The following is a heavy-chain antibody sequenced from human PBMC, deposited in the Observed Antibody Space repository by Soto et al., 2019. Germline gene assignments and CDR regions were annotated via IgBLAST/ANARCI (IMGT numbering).Heavy chain of an antibody. D-gene: IGHD3-3*01. CDR3: AREAYYDFWSCYYKQYYFDY. CDR2: ISAYNGNT. CDR1: GYTFTSYG. Sequence: QVQLVQSGAEVKKPGASVKVSCKASGYTFTSYGISWVRQAPGQGLEWMGWISAYNGNTNYAQKLQGRVTMTTDTATSTAYMELRSLRSDDTAVYYCAREAYYDFWSCYYKQYYFDYWGQGTLVTVSS. V-gene: IGHV1-18*04. J-gene: IGHJ4*02.